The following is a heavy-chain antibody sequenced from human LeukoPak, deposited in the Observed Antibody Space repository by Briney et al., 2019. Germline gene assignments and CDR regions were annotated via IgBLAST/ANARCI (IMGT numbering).Heavy chain of an antibody. CDR3: ARQLSASNFDY. V-gene: IGHV5-51*01. CDR1: GYSFTSYW. J-gene: IGHJ4*02. Sequence: GESLKISCKGSGYSFTSYWIGWVRQMPGKGLEWMGIIFPGGSHIGYSPSFQGQVTISVDRSISTAYLQWSSLKASDTAMYYCARQLSASNFDYWGQGTLVTVSS. CDR2: IFPGGSHI. D-gene: IGHD2-15*01.